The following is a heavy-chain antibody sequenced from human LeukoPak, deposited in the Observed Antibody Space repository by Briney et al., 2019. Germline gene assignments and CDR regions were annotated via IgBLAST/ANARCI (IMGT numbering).Heavy chain of an antibody. Sequence: SVTLSLTCTVSGGSISSYYWSWIRQPPGKGLEWIGHIYYSGSTNYNPSLKSRVTISVDTSKNQFSLKLSSVTAADTAVYYCATGYSSSWYVDYCGQGTLVTVSS. D-gene: IGHD6-13*01. CDR1: GGSISSYY. J-gene: IGHJ4*02. CDR3: ATGYSSSWYVDY. V-gene: IGHV4-59*01. CDR2: IYYSGST.